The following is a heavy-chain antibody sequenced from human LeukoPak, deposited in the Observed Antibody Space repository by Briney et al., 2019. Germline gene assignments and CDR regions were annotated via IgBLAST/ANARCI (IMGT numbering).Heavy chain of an antibody. J-gene: IGHJ4*02. CDR3: ARNGLLRFLEPQDY. CDR1: GSFISSGYN. D-gene: IGHD3-3*01. CDR2: IYHSGST. Sequence: SPTLSLTYTVAGSFISSGYNWGWIRQPPGKGLEWIASIYHSGSTYYNPPLKSRVTISVDTSKNQFSLRLSSVTAADTAVYYCARNGLLRFLEPQDYWGQGTLVTVSS. V-gene: IGHV4-38-2*02.